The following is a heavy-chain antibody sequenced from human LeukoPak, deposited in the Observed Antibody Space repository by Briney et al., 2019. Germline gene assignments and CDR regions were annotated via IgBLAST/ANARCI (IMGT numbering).Heavy chain of an antibody. D-gene: IGHD3-10*01. J-gene: IGHJ5*02. CDR2: INEDGSTT. CDR3: ARGVPPGFDP. CDR1: GFSFSRYW. V-gene: IGHV3-74*03. Sequence: GGSLSLSCAASGFSFSRYWMHWVRHSPGKGLVWVSRINEDGSTTTYADSVKGRFTISRDNAKNTLHLQMNSLRAEDTAVYYCARGVPPGFDPWGQGTLVTVSS.